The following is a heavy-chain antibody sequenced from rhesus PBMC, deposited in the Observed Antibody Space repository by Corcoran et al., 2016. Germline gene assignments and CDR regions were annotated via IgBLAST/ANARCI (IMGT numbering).Heavy chain of an antibody. CDR2: IGGSSGTT. CDR3: VRNLGNYDDF. Sequence: QVQLQESGPGLVKPSETLSLTCAVSGVSISGYYWNWIRQSPGKGREWVGYIGGSSGTTYYNPSLKSRVTSSTDTSKNQFSLKLSSMTAADTAVYYCVRNLGNYDDFWGQGLRVTVSS. CDR1: GVSISGYY. V-gene: IGHV4-165*02. D-gene: IGHD3-40*01. J-gene: IGHJ3*01.